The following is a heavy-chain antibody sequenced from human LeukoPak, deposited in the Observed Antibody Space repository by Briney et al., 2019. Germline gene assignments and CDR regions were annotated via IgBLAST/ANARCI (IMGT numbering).Heavy chain of an antibody. CDR2: INTSGST. Sequence: SETLSLTCTVSGGSISSYYWSWIRQPAGKGLEWIGRINTSGSTNYNPSLKSRVTMSVDTSKNQFSLKLSSVTAADTAVYYCARDGFPQYCSGGSCYPPYYYYGMDVWGQGTTVTVSS. CDR3: ARDGFPQYCSGGSCYPPYYYYGMDV. J-gene: IGHJ6*02. D-gene: IGHD2-15*01. CDR1: GGSISSYY. V-gene: IGHV4-4*07.